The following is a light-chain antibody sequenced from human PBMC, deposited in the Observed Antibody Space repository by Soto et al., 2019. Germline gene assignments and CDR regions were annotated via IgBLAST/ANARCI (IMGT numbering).Light chain of an antibody. CDR3: QQYENSPLA. CDR1: QSVSSSY. CDR2: DTS. V-gene: IGKV3-20*01. J-gene: IGKJ1*01. Sequence: EIVLTQSPGTLSLSPGERATLSCRASQSVSSSYLAWYLQKPGQAPRLLIYDTSSRATGIPDRFSGRGSGTDFTLTISRLEPEDFAVYYCQQYENSPLAFGQATKLEIK.